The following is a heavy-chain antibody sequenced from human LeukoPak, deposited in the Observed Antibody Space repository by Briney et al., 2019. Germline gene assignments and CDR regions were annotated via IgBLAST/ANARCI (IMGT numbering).Heavy chain of an antibody. D-gene: IGHD2-2*01. CDR2: ISWNSGSI. V-gene: IGHV3-9*01. Sequence: GGSLRLSCAASGFTFDDYAMHWVRQAPGKGLEWVSGISWNSGSIGYADSVKGRFTISRDNAKNSLYLQMNSLRAEDTALYYCAKAPRRGYCSSTSCPYNWFDPWGQGTLVTVSS. CDR3: AKAPRRGYCSSTSCPYNWFDP. J-gene: IGHJ5*02. CDR1: GFTFDDYA.